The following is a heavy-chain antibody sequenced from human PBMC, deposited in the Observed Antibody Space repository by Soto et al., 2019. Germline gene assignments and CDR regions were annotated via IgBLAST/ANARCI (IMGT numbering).Heavy chain of an antibody. CDR3: AKEPVGPDWYFDL. J-gene: IGHJ2*01. CDR2: ISGRGIST. CDR1: GFTFRSYA. Sequence: DVQLLESGGGLVQPGGSLRLSCAASGFTFRSYAMNWVRQAPGKGLEWVSGISGRGISTHYADSVKGRFTVSRDNSKNTLYLQMNSLTAEDTAVYNCAKEPVGPDWYFDLWGRGTLVTVSS. V-gene: IGHV3-23*01.